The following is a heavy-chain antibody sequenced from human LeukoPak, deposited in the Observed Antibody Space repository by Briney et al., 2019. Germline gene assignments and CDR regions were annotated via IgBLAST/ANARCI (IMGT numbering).Heavy chain of an antibody. D-gene: IGHD5-18*01. CDR3: ARTGGCSCGYYNYYVMDV. J-gene: IGHJ6*02. CDR1: GGSFSGYY. Sequence: SETLSLTCALQGGSFSGYYWSWLRQPPGKGLEWIGEINHSGSTNYNPSLKSRVTISVDTSKNQFSLKLSSVTAADTAVYYCARTGGCSCGYYNYYVMDVWGQGTTVTVSS. CDR2: INHSGST. V-gene: IGHV4-34*01.